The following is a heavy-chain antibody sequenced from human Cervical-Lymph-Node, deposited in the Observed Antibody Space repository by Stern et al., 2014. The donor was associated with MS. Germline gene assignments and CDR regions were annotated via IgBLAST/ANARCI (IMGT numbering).Heavy chain of an antibody. J-gene: IGHJ5*02. Sequence: DQLVESGPGLVKPSQTLSITCTVSGGSISSSGYYWSWIRQPADKGLEWIGRIHDSGSTYYNPSLKSRVTISMDTATNQFSLKLPSVTAADTAVYYCATTRWDLFTWNWFDPWGQGTLVTVSS. D-gene: IGHD1-26*01. V-gene: IGHV4-61*02. CDR3: ATTRWDLFTWNWFDP. CDR1: GGSISSSGYY. CDR2: IHDSGST.